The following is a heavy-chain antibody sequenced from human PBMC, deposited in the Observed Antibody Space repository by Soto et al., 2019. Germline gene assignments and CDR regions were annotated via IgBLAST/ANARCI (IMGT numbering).Heavy chain of an antibody. CDR3: AGTFRGIAVAGGAFDI. CDR1: GYTFTSYG. CDR2: ISAYNGNT. J-gene: IGHJ3*02. Sequence: QVQLVQSGAEVKKPGASVKVSCKASGYTFTSYGISWVRQAPGQGLEWMGGISAYNGNTNYAQKLQGRVTMTTDTSTSTAYMELRSLRSDDTAVYYCAGTFRGIAVAGGAFDIWGQGTMVTVSS. D-gene: IGHD6-19*01. V-gene: IGHV1-18*01.